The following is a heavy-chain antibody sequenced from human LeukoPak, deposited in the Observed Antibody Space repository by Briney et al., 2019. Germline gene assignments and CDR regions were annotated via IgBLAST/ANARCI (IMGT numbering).Heavy chain of an antibody. CDR1: GFSVGSNF. V-gene: IGHV3-66*01. D-gene: IGHD3-10*01. J-gene: IGHJ4*02. CDR2: IYSVGTT. CDR3: ARKSDSLMVRGGDC. Sequence: GGSLRLSCAASGFSVGSNFMTWVRQAPGKGLECVSIIYSVGTTYYADSVRGRFTISRDNSKNTLYLQMDSLRVEDTAVYYCARKSDSLMVRGGDCWGQGTLDTVSS.